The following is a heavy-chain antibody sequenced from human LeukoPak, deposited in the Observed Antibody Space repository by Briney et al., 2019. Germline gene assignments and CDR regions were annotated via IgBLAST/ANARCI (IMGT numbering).Heavy chain of an antibody. Sequence: GGSLRLSCAASGFTFSNYAMSWVRQAPGKGLGWVSAIRGSGDKTYYADSVKGRFTISRDNSKNTLYLQMNSLRVEDTAVYYCAKDKEGTSSIYWYFFDYWGQGTLVTLSS. CDR3: AKDKEGTSSIYWYFFDY. CDR2: IRGSGDKT. D-gene: IGHD2-8*02. J-gene: IGHJ4*02. CDR1: GFTFSNYA. V-gene: IGHV3-23*01.